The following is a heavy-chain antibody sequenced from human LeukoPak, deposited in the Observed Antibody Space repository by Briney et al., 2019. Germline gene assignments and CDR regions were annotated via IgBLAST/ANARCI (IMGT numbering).Heavy chain of an antibody. CDR3: ARGRFDP. CDR1: GGSISSYY. V-gene: IGHV4-59*01. CDR2: IYYSGST. Sequence: TPETLSLTCTVSGGSISSYYWSWIRQPPGKGLEWIGYIYYSGSTNYNPPLKSRVTISVDTSKNQFSLKLSSVTAADTAVYYCARGRFDPWGQGTLVTVSS. J-gene: IGHJ5*02.